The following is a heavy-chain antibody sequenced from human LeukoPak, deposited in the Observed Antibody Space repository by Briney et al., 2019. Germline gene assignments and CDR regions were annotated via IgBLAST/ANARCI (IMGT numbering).Heavy chain of an antibody. V-gene: IGHV4-59*01. D-gene: IGHD3-10*01. CDR1: GDSISNNY. Sequence: ASETLSLTCTVSGDSISNNYWSWIRQPPGKGLEWIGYIYYSGSTNYNPSLKSRVTISVDTSKNQFSLKLSSVTAADTAVYYCARVFYGSGSYVDPWGQGTLVTVSS. CDR3: ARVFYGSGSYVDP. CDR2: IYYSGST. J-gene: IGHJ5*02.